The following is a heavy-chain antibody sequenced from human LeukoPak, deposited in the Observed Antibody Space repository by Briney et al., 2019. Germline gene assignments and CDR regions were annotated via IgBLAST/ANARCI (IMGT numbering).Heavy chain of an antibody. CDR2: IYYSGST. V-gene: IGHV4-61*01. J-gene: IGHJ2*01. D-gene: IGHD6-19*01. Sequence: SETLSLTCTVSGGSVSSGSYYWNWIRQPPGKGLEWIGYIYYSGSTNYNPSLKSRVTISGDTSKNQFSLKLSSVTAADTAVYYCASAIAVAGTSYWYFDLWGRGTLVTVSS. CDR3: ASAIAVAGTSYWYFDL. CDR1: GGSVSSGSYY.